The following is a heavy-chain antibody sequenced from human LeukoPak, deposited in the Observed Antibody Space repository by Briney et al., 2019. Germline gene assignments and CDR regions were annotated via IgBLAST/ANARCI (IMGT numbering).Heavy chain of an antibody. D-gene: IGHD6-13*01. CDR2: INHSGST. J-gene: IGHJ4*02. CDR1: GGSFSGYY. V-gene: IGHV4-34*01. CDR3: ARVTGYMVEDYFDY. Sequence: SETLSLTCAVYGGSFSGYYWSWIRQPPGKGLEWIGEINHSGSTNYNPSLKSRVTISVDTSKNQFSLRLSSVTAADTAVYYCARVTGYMVEDYFDYWGQGTLVTVSS.